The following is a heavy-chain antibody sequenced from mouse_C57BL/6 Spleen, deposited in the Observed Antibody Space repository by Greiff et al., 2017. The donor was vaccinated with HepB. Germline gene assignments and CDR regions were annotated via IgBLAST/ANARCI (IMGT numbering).Heavy chain of an antibody. CDR2: IYPGGGYT. Sequence: QVQLKESGAELVRPGTSVKMSCKASGYTFTNYWIGWAKQRPGHGLEWIGDIYPGGGYTNYNEKFKGKATLTADKSSSTAYMQFSSLTSEDSAIYDFARYGTEYYFDYWGQGTTLTVSS. CDR1: GYTFTNYW. V-gene: IGHV1-63*01. D-gene: IGHD2-1*01. J-gene: IGHJ2*01. CDR3: ARYGTEYYFDY.